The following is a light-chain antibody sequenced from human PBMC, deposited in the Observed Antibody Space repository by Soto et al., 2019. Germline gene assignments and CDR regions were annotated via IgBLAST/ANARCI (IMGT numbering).Light chain of an antibody. J-gene: IGKJ4*01. CDR2: GAS. CDR1: QRIRSNY. Sequence: EVGLTQSPGTLSLSPGERATLSCRASQRIRSNYLAWCQQKAGQAPRLLIYGASSRATGIPDRFSASGSGTEFTLTITSLQSEDFAVYYCQQYNQWPHPFGGGTKVDIK. V-gene: IGKV3-20*01. CDR3: QQYNQWPHP.